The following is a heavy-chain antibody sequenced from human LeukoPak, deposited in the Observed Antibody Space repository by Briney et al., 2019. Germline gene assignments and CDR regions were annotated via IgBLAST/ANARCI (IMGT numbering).Heavy chain of an antibody. V-gene: IGHV3-7*01. CDR3: ARILWFGKGPMDV. CDR1: GFTFSSYA. CDR2: IKQDGSEK. Sequence: GGSLRLSCAASGFTFSSYAMEWVRQAPGKGLEWVANIKQDGSEKYYVNSVKGRFTISRDNTKNSLYLQMNSLRAEDTAVYYCARILWFGKGPMDVWGQGTTVTVSS. D-gene: IGHD3-10*01. J-gene: IGHJ6*02.